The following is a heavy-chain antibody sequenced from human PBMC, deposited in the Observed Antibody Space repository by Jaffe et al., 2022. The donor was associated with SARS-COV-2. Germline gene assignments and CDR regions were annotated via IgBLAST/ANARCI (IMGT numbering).Heavy chain of an antibody. CDR3: ARRAQTGDFRDYNNYFDP. D-gene: IGHD4-17*01. V-gene: IGHV2-5*02. CDR2: IYWDDDK. J-gene: IGHJ5*02. Sequence: QITLKESGPTLVKPTQTLTLTCTFSGFSLSTSGVGVGWIRQPPGKALEWLALIYWDDDKRYSPSLGSRLTITKDTSKNQVVLTMTNMDPVDTATYYCARRAQTGDFRDYNNYFDPWGQGTLVTVSS. CDR1: GFSLSTSGVG.